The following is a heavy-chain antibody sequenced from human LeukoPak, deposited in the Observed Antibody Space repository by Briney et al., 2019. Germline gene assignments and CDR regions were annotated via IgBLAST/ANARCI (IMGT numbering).Heavy chain of an antibody. CDR1: GGSISSYY. J-gene: IGHJ6*02. D-gene: IGHD4-23*01. CDR3: ARDAVNLGPDYGGNEEIEYYYYGMDV. Sequence: PSETLSLTCTVSGGSISSYYWSWIRQPPGKGLEWIGCIYYSGSTNYNPSLKSRVTISVDTSKNQFSLKLSSVTAADTAVYYCARDAVNLGPDYGGNEEIEYYYYGMDVWGQGTTVTVSS. V-gene: IGHV4-59*01. CDR2: IYYSGST.